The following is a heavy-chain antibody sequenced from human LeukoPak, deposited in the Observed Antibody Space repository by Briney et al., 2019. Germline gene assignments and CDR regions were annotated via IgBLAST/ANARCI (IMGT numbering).Heavy chain of an antibody. V-gene: IGHV3-21*01. CDR1: GFTFSSYS. CDR3: ATLYSSRSLNFDY. D-gene: IGHD6-13*01. CDR2: ISSSSSYI. J-gene: IGHJ4*02. Sequence: GGSLRLSCTASGFTFSSYSMNWVRQAPGKGLEWVSSISSSSSYIYYADSVKGRFTISRDNAKNSLYLQMNSLRAEDTAVYYCATLYSSRSLNFDYWGQGTLVTVSS.